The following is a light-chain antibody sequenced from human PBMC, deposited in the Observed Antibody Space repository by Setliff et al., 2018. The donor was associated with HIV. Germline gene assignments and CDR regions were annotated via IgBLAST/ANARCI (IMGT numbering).Light chain of an antibody. J-gene: IGLJ1*01. CDR1: SSDVGDYNY. CDR3: SSYASSNSYV. CDR2: EIT. V-gene: IGLV2-8*01. Sequence: QSVLTQPPSASGSPGQSVTISCTGTSSDVGDYNYVSWYQQHPGKAPKLMIYEITKRPSGVPDRFSGSKSGNTASLTVSGLQAEDEADYYCSSYASSNSYVFGTGTKVHVL.